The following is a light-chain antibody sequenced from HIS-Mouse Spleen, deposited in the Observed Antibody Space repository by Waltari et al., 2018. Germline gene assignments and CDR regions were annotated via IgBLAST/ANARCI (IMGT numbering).Light chain of an antibody. CDR3: QQYGSSPPWP. CDR2: GAS. J-gene: IGKJ1*01. Sequence: EIVLTQSPGTLSLSPGERATLSCRASQSVSSSYLAWYQQKPGQAPRLLIYGASSRATGIPDRFSGSGSGTDFTLTISRLEPEDFAVYYCQQYGSSPPWPFGQGTNVEIK. CDR1: QSVSSSY. V-gene: IGKV3-20*01.